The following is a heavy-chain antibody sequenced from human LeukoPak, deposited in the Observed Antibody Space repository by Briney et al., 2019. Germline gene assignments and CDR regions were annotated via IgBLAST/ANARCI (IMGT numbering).Heavy chain of an antibody. Sequence: PSQTLSLTCTVSGGSISSGGYYWSWIRQHPGKGLEWIGYIYYSGSTYYNPSLKSRVTISVDTSKNQFSLKLSSVTAADTAVYYCARLSPHYDILTGYSYYFDYWGQGTLVTVSS. V-gene: IGHV4-31*03. CDR3: ARLSPHYDILTGYSYYFDY. D-gene: IGHD3-9*01. CDR1: GGSISSGGYY. J-gene: IGHJ4*02. CDR2: IYYSGST.